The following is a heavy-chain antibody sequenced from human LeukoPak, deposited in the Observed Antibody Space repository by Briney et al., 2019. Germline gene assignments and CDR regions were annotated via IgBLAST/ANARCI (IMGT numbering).Heavy chain of an antibody. CDR3: AKDLSVVGAHDSFDV. Sequence: PGRSLRLSCAASGFSFSSCGMHWVRQAPGKGLEWLTVISYDGNTIYYADSVKGRFTISRDNSKNTLYLQMNSLRIEDTAVYYCAKDLSVVGAHDSFDVWGQGTMVTVSS. CDR1: GFSFSSCG. CDR2: ISYDGNTI. D-gene: IGHD1-26*01. J-gene: IGHJ3*01. V-gene: IGHV3-30*18.